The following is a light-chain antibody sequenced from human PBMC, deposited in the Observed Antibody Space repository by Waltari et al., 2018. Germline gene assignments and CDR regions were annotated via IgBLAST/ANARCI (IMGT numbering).Light chain of an antibody. CDR3: CSFTATHTLL. V-gene: IGLV2-14*03. Sequence: QSALTQPASVSGSPGQSITISCTGTNNDVGASKFVSWYQQHPGRAPQLMIYDVTERPSGISLRFSGSKSANTASLTISGLLPEDEAIYYCCSFTATHTLLFGGGTTVTVL. CDR1: NNDVGASKF. J-gene: IGLJ2*01. CDR2: DVT.